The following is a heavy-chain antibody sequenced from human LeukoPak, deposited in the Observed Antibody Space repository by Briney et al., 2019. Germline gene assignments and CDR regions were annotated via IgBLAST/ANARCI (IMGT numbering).Heavy chain of an antibody. D-gene: IGHD3-16*01. J-gene: IGHJ4*02. Sequence: SVKVSCKASGGTFSSYAISWVRQAPGQGLEWMGGIIPIFGTANYAQKFQGRVTITADKSTSTAYMELSSLRSEDTAVYYCARSSAWGYYFGYWGQGTLVTVSS. V-gene: IGHV1-69*06. CDR2: IIPIFGTA. CDR3: ARSSAWGYYFGY. CDR1: GGTFSSYA.